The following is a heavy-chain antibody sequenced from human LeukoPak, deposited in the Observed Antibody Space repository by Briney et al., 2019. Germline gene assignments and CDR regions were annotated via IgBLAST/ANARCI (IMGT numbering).Heavy chain of an antibody. CDR2: ISSSINTI. V-gene: IGHV3-48*02. CDR1: GFTFTSYS. J-gene: IGHJ4*02. CDR3: ARDGVAAAGLFDY. Sequence: GGSLRLSCAASGFTFTSYSMNWVRQAPGKGLEWVSYISSSINTIYYADSVKGRFTISRDNAKNSLYLQVNSLRDEDTAVYYCARDGVAAAGLFDYWGQGTLVTVSS. D-gene: IGHD6-13*01.